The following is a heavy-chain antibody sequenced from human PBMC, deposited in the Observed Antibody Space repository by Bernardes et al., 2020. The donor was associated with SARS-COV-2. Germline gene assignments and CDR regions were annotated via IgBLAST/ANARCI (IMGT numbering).Heavy chain of an antibody. CDR1: GGSISSYF. CDR2: SYYTGST. Sequence: SETLSLTCTVSGGSISSYFWSWIRQPPGQGLEWIGYSYYTGSTNYNPSLKSRLTISLDTSKSQFSLNLSSVTAADTAVYYCARTRGGYWYVDVWGRGTLVTVSS. D-gene: IGHD3-10*01. V-gene: IGHV4-59*01. CDR3: ARTRGGYWYVDV. J-gene: IGHJ2*01.